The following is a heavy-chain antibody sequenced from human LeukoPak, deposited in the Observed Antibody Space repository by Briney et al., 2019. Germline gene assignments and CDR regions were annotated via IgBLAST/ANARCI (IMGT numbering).Heavy chain of an antibody. CDR1: GFTFDDYG. CDR3: ARDQKNYYYMDV. J-gene: IGHJ6*03. V-gene: IGHV3-20*04. Sequence: GGSLRLSCAASGFTFDDYGMSWVRQAPGKGLEWVSGINWNGGSTGYADSVKGRFTISRDNAKNSLYLQTNSLRAEDTALYYCARDQKNYYYMDVWGKGTTVTVSS. CDR2: INWNGGST.